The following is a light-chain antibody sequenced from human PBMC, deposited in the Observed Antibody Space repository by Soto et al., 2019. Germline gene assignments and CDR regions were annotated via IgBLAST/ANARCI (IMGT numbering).Light chain of an antibody. CDR2: DVT. J-gene: IGLJ1*01. CDR3: SSYTSSRPYV. Sequence: QSVLTQPASVSGSPGQSITISCTGTSSDIGAYNYVSWYQQHPGKAPKLMFYDVTKRPSGVSDRFSGSKSGNTASLTISGLQTEDEADYYCSSYTSSRPYVFGTGTKLTV. V-gene: IGLV2-14*01. CDR1: SSDIGAYNY.